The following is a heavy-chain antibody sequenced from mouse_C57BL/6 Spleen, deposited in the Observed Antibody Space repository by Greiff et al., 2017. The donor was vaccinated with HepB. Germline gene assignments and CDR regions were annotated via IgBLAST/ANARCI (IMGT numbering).Heavy chain of an antibody. Sequence: EVQLQQSGTVLARPGASVKMSCKTSGYTFTSYWMHWVKQRPGQGLEWIGAIYPGNSDTSYNQKFKGKAKLTAVTSASTANMESSSLTNEDSAVYYCTTVVEGCAWFAYWGQGTLVTVSA. CDR2: IYPGNSDT. D-gene: IGHD1-1*01. V-gene: IGHV1-5*01. CDR1: GYTFTSYW. CDR3: TTVVEGCAWFAY. J-gene: IGHJ3*01.